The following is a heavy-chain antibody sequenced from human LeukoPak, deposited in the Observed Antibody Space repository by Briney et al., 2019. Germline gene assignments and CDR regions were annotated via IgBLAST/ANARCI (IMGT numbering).Heavy chain of an antibody. Sequence: GGSLGLSCAAPGFTFSDYYMCWIRQAPGKGLEWVSYISSSGSTIYYADSVKGRFTISRDNAKNSLYLQMNSLRAEDTAVYYCAREGYAAAGSIDYWGQGTLVTVSS. CDR3: AREGYAAAGSIDY. CDR1: GFTFSDYY. V-gene: IGHV3-11*04. CDR2: ISSSGSTI. J-gene: IGHJ4*02. D-gene: IGHD6-13*01.